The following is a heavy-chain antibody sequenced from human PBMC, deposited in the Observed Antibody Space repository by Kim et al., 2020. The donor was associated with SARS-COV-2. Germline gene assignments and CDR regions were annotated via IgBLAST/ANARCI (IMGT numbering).Heavy chain of an antibody. V-gene: IGHV3-9*01. D-gene: IGHD3-10*01. J-gene: IGHJ4*02. Sequence: SVKGRFTISRDNAKNSLYLQMNSLRAEDTALYYCAKDDVDYYGSGSYYNDWGQGTLVTVSS. CDR3: AKDDVDYYGSGSYYND.